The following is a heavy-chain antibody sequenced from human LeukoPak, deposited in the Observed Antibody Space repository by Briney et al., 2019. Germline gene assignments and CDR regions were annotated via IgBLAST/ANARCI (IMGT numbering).Heavy chain of an antibody. Sequence: PETLSLTCTVSGGSISSYYWSWIRQPPGKGLEWIGYIYYSGSTNYNPSLKSRVTISVDTSKNQISLKLSSVTAADTAVYYCARHSPYSSSWYSDAFDIWGQGTMVTVSS. J-gene: IGHJ3*02. V-gene: IGHV4-59*08. CDR3: ARHSPYSSSWYSDAFDI. D-gene: IGHD6-13*01. CDR2: IYYSGST. CDR1: GGSISSYY.